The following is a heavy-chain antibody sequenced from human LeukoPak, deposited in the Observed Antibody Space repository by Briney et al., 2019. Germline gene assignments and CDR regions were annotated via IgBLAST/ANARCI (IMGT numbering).Heavy chain of an antibody. J-gene: IGHJ4*02. CDR1: GYTLTELP. CDR2: FDPEDGET. V-gene: IGHV1-24*01. Sequence: ASVKVSCKVSGYTLTELPMHWVRQAPGKGLEWMGGFDPEDGETIYAQKFQGRVTMTEDTSSDTAYMELSSLRSEDTAVYYCATSEDSLYVSFDYWGQGTLVTVSS. CDR3: ATSEDSLYVSFDY. D-gene: IGHD3-16*01.